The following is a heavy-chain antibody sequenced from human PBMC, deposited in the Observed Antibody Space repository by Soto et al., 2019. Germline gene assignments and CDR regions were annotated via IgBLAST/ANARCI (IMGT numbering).Heavy chain of an antibody. CDR1: GFTFSSYA. CDR2: ISGSGGST. Sequence: PGGSLRLSCAASGFTFSSYAMSWVRQAPGKGLEWVSAISGSGGSTYYADSVKGRFTISRDNSKNTLYLQMNSLRAEDTAVYYFARDPPSTVTMRMGYFDYSGQGTLLTVSS. V-gene: IGHV3-23*01. D-gene: IGHD4-4*01. CDR3: ARDPPSTVTMRMGYFDY. J-gene: IGHJ4*02.